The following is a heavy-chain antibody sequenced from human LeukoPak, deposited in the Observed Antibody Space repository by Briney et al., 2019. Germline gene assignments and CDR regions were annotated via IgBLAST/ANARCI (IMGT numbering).Heavy chain of an antibody. J-gene: IGHJ4*02. CDR2: INAGNGNT. V-gene: IGHV1-3*03. D-gene: IGHD3-3*01. CDR1: GYTFTSYA. Sequence: ASVKVSCKASGYTFTSYAMHWVRQAPGQRLEWMGWINAGNGNTKYSQEFQGRVTITRDTSASTAYMELSSLRSEDMAVYYCARTYYDFWSGYVGGVFDYWGQGTLVTVSS. CDR3: ARTYYDFWSGYVGGVFDY.